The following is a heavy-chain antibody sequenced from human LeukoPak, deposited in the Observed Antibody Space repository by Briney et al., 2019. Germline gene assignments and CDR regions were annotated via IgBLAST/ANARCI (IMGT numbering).Heavy chain of an antibody. V-gene: IGHV4-59*01. D-gene: IGHD3-16*01. Sequence: PSEALSLTCTVSGDSLNTYYSSWLRHPPGQGLERIGYIYYTGRTNYSPSLKGRVFISLDTSKNQFSLGLSSVTAADTAIYYCARVGLGDHTWGSYSFDYWGQGILVTVSS. CDR3: ARVGLGDHTWGSYSFDY. CDR1: GDSLNTYY. J-gene: IGHJ4*02. CDR2: IYYTGRT.